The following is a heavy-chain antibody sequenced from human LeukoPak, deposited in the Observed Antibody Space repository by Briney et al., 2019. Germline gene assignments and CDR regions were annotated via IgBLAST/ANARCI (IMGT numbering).Heavy chain of an antibody. CDR2: SRNKANSYTT. CDR3: TREGKWLPHY. V-gene: IGHV3-72*01. CDR1: GFTFSDHY. D-gene: IGHD5-12*01. J-gene: IGHJ4*02. Sequence: GGSLRLSCAASGFTFSDHYMDWVRQAPGKGLDWVGRSRNKANSYTTEYAASVKGRFTISRDDSKSSAYLQMNSLKTEDTGMYYCTREGKWLPHYWGQGTLVTVSS.